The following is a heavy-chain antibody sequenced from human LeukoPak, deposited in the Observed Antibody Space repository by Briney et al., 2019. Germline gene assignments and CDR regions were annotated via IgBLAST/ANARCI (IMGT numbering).Heavy chain of an antibody. CDR3: ARSSSGWSLYYFDY. D-gene: IGHD6-19*01. CDR2: INPNSGGT. CDR1: GYTFTGYY. V-gene: IGHV1-2*06. J-gene: IGHJ4*02. Sequence: ASVKVSCKASGYTFTGYYMHWVRQAPGQGLEWMGRINPNSGGTNYVQKFQGRVTMTRDTSISTAYMELSRLRSGDTAVYYCARSSSGWSLYYFDYWGQGSLVTVSS.